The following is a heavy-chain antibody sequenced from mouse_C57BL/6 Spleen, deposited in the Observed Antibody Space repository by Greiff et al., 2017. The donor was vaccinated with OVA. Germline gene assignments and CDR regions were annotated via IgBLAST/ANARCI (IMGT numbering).Heavy chain of an antibody. Sequence: VQRVESGAELVKPGASVKLSCKASGYTFTEYTIHWVKQRSGQGLEWIGWFYPGSGSIKYNEKFKDKATLTADKSSSTVYMELSRVTSEDSAVYFCARHEPIYYDDGFAYWGQGTLVTVSA. CDR2: FYPGSGSI. CDR3: ARHEPIYYDDGFAY. D-gene: IGHD2-4*01. CDR1: GYTFTEYT. J-gene: IGHJ3*01. V-gene: IGHV1-62-2*01.